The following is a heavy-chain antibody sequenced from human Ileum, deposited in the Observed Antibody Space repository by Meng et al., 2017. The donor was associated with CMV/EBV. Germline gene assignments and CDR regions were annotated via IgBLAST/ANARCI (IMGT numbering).Heavy chain of an antibody. CDR3: ARGQTVRGFEY. V-gene: IGHV4-4*07. CDR2: IYTGGPT. CDR1: SASIRPYY. J-gene: IGHJ4*02. D-gene: IGHD3-10*01. Sequence: QAALRESGPGLVKPSETLSLTCTVSSASIRPYYWNWIRQPAGKGLEWIGRIYTGGPTDYNPSLKSRVTMSVDTSKNQFFLNLSSVTAADTAVYYCARGQTVRGFEYWGLGILVTVSS.